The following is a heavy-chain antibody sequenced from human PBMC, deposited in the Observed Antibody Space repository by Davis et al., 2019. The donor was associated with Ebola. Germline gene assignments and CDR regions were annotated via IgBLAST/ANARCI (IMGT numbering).Heavy chain of an antibody. CDR3: ARPHGIFGNEYYFDY. CDR1: GYSFTSYW. Sequence: GGSLRLSCKGSGYSFTSYWIGWVRQMPGKGLEWMGIIYPGDSDPRYSPSFQGQVTISADKSISTAYLQWSSLKASDTAMYYCARPHGIFGNEYYFDYWGQGTLVTVSS. D-gene: IGHD3-3*01. CDR2: IYPGDSDP. V-gene: IGHV5-51*01. J-gene: IGHJ4*02.